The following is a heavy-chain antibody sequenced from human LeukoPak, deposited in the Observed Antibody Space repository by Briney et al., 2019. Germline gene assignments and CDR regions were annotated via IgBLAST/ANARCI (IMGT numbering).Heavy chain of an antibody. V-gene: IGHV3-49*04. CDR2: IRSKAYGGTT. Sequence: GGSLRLSCTASGFTFGDYAMSWVRQAPGKGLEWVGFIRSKAYGGTTEYAASVKGRFTISRDDSKSIAYLQMNSLKTEDTAVYYCTRQLHGYRYGPVYFDYWGQGTLVTVSS. D-gene: IGHD5-18*01. J-gene: IGHJ4*02. CDR1: GFTFGDYA. CDR3: TRQLHGYRYGPVYFDY.